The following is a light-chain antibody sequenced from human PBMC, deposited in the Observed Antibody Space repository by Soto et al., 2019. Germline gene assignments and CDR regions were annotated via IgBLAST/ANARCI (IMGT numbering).Light chain of an antibody. CDR1: QSISGW. CDR3: QQYSTCSRT. V-gene: IGKV1-5*03. CDR2: KAS. J-gene: IGKJ2*01. Sequence: DIQMTQSPSTPSASVGDRVTITCRASQSISGWLAWYQQKPGKAPKLLIYKASSRFSGSGSGTEFALTISSLQPDDFATYYCQQYSTCSRTFGQGTKLEI.